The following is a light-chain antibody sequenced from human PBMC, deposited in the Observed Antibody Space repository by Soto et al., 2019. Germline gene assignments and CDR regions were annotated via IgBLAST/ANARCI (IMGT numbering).Light chain of an antibody. Sequence: DIQMTQSPSSLSASVGDRVTITCQASQDIRNYLDWYQQKPGKAPNLLIYDASNLKTGVPSRFSGSGSGTDFTFSISSLQLEDIATYSCQHDDHLPPLSFGGGTKVEIK. CDR3: QHDDHLPPLS. CDR2: DAS. J-gene: IGKJ4*01. V-gene: IGKV1-33*01. CDR1: QDIRNY.